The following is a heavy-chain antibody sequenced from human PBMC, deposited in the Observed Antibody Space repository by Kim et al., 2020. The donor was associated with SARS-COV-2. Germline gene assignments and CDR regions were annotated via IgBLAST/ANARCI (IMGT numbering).Heavy chain of an antibody. CDR1: GGTFSSYA. CDR3: ARDGIAVAGSRGMDV. V-gene: IGHV1-69*04. Sequence: SVKVSCKASGGTFSSYAISWVRQAPGQGLEWMGRIIPILGIANYAQKFQGRVTITADKSTSTAYMELSSLRSEDTAVYYCARDGIAVAGSRGMDVWGQGTTVTVSS. CDR2: IIPILGIA. J-gene: IGHJ6*02. D-gene: IGHD6-19*01.